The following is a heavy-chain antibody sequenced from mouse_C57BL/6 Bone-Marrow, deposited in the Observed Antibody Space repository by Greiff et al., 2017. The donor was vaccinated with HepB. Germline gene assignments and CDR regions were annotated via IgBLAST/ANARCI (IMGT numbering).Heavy chain of an antibody. CDR3: ARYGNYVNWYFDV. J-gene: IGHJ1*03. CDR2: INPNNGGT. V-gene: IGHV1-18*01. D-gene: IGHD2-1*01. Sequence: EVQLQQSGPELVKPGASVKIPCKASGYTFTDYNMDWVKQSHGKSLEWIGDINPNNGGTIYNQKFKGKATLTVDKSSSTAYMELRSLTSEDTAVYYCARYGNYVNWYFDVWGTGTTVTVSS. CDR1: GYTFTDYN.